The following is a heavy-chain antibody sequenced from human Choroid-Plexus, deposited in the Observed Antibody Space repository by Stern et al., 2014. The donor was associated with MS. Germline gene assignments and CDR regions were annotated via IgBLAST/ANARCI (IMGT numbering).Heavy chain of an antibody. CDR3: AKDRQYLTYFFDH. CDR1: GFTFGSCA. V-gene: IGHV3-30*18. J-gene: IGHJ5*02. D-gene: IGHD2/OR15-2a*01. CDR2: VSYDGRNK. Sequence: VQLVESGGGVVQPGGPLRLSCVASGFTFGSCAMHWVRQAPGKGLGWVAGVSYDGRNKNYADPLDGSFTNPWDNSQNTLYMQMSSLRPEDTAVYYCAKDRQYLTYFFDHWGQGSLVTVSS.